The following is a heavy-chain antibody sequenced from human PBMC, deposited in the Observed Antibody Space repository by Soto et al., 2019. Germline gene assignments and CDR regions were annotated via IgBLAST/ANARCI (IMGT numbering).Heavy chain of an antibody. D-gene: IGHD3-9*01. CDR1: GFSLSTSGVG. V-gene: IGHV2-5*02. J-gene: IGHJ4*02. CDR2: IYWDDDK. Sequence: SGPTLVNPTQTLTLTCTFSGFSLSTSGVGVGWIRQPPGKALEWLALIYWDDDKRYSPSLKSRLTITKDTSKNQVVLTMTNMDPVDTATYYCAKGNYDILTGLLDYWGQGTLVTVSS. CDR3: AKGNYDILTGLLDY.